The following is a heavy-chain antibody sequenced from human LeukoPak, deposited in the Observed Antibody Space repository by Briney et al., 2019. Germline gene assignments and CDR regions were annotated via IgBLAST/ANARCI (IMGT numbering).Heavy chain of an antibody. CDR3: ARAPGYCSSTSCYTGYYYYYYMDV. J-gene: IGHJ6*03. CDR1: GFTFSSYS. D-gene: IGHD2-2*02. V-gene: IGHV3-48*04. CDR2: ISSSSSTI. Sequence: GGSLRLSCAASGFTFSSYSVNWVRQAPGKGLEWVSYISSSSSTIYYADSMKGRFPIPRHNAKHPVYLQMNTLRAEDTAVYYCARAPGYCSSTSCYTGYYYYYYMDVWGKGTTVTVSS.